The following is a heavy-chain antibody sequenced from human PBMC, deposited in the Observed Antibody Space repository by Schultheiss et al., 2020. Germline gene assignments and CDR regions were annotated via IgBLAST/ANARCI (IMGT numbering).Heavy chain of an antibody. CDR2: IWYDGSNK. V-gene: IGHV3-33*01. D-gene: IGHD4-17*01. CDR3: ARWGFIFYGDYYYYYGMAV. CDR1: GFTFSSYG. Sequence: SLKISCAASGFTFSSYGMHWVRQAPGKGLEWVAVIWYDGSNKYYADSVKGRFTISRDNSKNTLYLQMNSLRAEDTAVYYCARWGFIFYGDYYYYYGMAVWGQGTTVTVTS. J-gene: IGHJ6*02.